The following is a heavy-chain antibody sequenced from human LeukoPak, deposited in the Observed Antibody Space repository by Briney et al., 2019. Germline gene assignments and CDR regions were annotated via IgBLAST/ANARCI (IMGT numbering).Heavy chain of an antibody. V-gene: IGHV1-24*01. D-gene: IGHD4-23*01. CDR3: ATDDDYGGNSVFDY. Sequence: GASVKVSCKVSGYTLTELSMHWVRQAPGKGLEWMGGFDPEDGETIYAQKFQGRVTMTEDKSKDTDYMELSSLRSEDTAVYYCATDDDYGGNSVFDYWGQGTLVTVSS. CDR2: FDPEDGET. CDR1: GYTLTELS. J-gene: IGHJ4*02.